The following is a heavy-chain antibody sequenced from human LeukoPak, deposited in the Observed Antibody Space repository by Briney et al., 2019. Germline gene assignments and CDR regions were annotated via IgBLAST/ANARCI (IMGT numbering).Heavy chain of an antibody. J-gene: IGHJ4*02. CDR3: AREWQWQEGDY. D-gene: IGHD6-19*01. Sequence: VASVKVSCKASGYTFTGYYMHWVRQAPGQGLEWMGRLNPNSGGTNYAQKFQGRVTMTRDTSISTAYMELSRLRSDDTAVYYCAREWQWQEGDYWGQGTLVTVPS. V-gene: IGHV1-2*06. CDR1: GYTFTGYY. CDR2: LNPNSGGT.